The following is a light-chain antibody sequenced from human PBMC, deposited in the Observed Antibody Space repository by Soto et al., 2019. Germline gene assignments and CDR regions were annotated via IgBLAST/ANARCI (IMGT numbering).Light chain of an antibody. Sequence: QSALTQPPSASGSPGQSVTFSCTGTSSDVGGYNYVSWYQQHPGKAPKLMIYEVSKRPSGVPDRFSGSKSGNTASQTVSGLQAEDEADYYCCSYAGSNNFVVFGGGTKLTVL. J-gene: IGLJ2*01. CDR3: CSYAGSNNFVV. CDR2: EVS. CDR1: SSDVGGYNY. V-gene: IGLV2-8*01.